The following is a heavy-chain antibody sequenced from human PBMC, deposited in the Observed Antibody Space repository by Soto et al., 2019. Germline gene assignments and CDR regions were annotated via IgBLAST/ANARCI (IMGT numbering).Heavy chain of an antibody. D-gene: IGHD2-21*01. CDR2: INHLGSI. CDR1: GGSLSDYF. Sequence: SVTLSLTCVVSGGSLSDYFWSWIRQPPGMALEWIGEINHLGSINYNPSLKSRVTMSVDTSKNQFSLTLNSVTAADTATYYCARGGISHWAYFYYMDVWDRGTPVTVSS. CDR3: ARGGISHWAYFYYMDV. V-gene: IGHV4-34*01. J-gene: IGHJ6*03.